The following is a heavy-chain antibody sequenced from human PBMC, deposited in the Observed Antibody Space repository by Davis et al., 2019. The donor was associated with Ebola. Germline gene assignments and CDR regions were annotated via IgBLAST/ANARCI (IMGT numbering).Heavy chain of an antibody. J-gene: IGHJ5*02. V-gene: IGHV4-59*12. CDR2: IYYSGST. CDR3: ARDFGCNNSPNHSNIVHECNWFDP. Sequence: PSETLSLTCTVSGGSISSYYWSWIRQPPGKGLEWIGYIYYSGSTNYNPSLKSRVTISVDTSKNQFSLKLSSVTAADTAVYYCARDFGCNNSPNHSNIVHECNWFDPWGQGTLVTVSS. CDR1: GGSISSYY. D-gene: IGHD4-23*01.